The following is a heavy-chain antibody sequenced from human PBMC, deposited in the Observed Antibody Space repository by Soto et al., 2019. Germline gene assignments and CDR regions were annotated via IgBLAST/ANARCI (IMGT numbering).Heavy chain of an antibody. CDR3: ARVRPYILTGYHTFDP. V-gene: IGHV4-34*01. CDR2: INHSGST. D-gene: IGHD3-9*01. CDR1: GGSFSGYY. Sequence: PSETLSLTCAVYGGSFSGYYWSWIRQPPGKGLEWIGEINHSGSTNYNPSLKSRVNKSVDTSKNQFSLKLNSVTAADTAVYYCARVRPYILTGYHTFDPWGQGTLVTVSS. J-gene: IGHJ5*02.